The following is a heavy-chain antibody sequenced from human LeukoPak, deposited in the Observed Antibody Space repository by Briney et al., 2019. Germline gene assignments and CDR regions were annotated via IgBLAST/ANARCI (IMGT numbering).Heavy chain of an antibody. CDR2: IWYDGSNK. Sequence: PGGTLRLSCAACGFSFSTYGMHWVRQAPGKGLEWVAVIWYDGSNKYYTDSVKGRFTISRDNSKSTLSLQMNSLRVEDTAVYYCASGSSGSSSWSIAYWGQGTLVTVSS. CDR3: ASGSSGSSSWSIAY. V-gene: IGHV3-33*01. D-gene: IGHD6-6*01. CDR1: GFSFSTYG. J-gene: IGHJ4*02.